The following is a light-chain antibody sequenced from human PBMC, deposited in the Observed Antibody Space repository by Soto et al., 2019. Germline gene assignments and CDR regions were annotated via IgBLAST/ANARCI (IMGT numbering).Light chain of an antibody. CDR3: SSYAGYNTYV. V-gene: IGLV2-8*01. Sequence: QSVLTQPASVSGSPGQSITISCTGTSSDVGGYNYVSWYQQYPGKAPKLMIYEVSKRPSGVPDRFSGSKSGNTASLTVSGLQAEDEADYYCSSYAGYNTYVFGTGTKVT. CDR1: SSDVGGYNY. CDR2: EVS. J-gene: IGLJ1*01.